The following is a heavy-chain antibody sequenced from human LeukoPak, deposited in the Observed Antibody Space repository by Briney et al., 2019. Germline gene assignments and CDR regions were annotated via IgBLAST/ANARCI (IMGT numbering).Heavy chain of an antibody. J-gene: IGHJ6*03. CDR3: ARAGYSSSFGGHYMDV. Sequence: ASVKVSCKASGYTFTGYYMHWVRQAPGQGLEWMGWINPNSGGTNYAQKFQGRVTMTRDTSISTAYMELSRLRSDDTAVYYCARAGYSSSFGGHYMDVWGKGTTVTVSS. D-gene: IGHD6-13*01. V-gene: IGHV1-2*02. CDR1: GYTFTGYY. CDR2: INPNSGGT.